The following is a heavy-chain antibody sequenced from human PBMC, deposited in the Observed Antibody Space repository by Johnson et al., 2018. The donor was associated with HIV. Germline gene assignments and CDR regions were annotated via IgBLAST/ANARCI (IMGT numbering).Heavy chain of an antibody. D-gene: IGHD4-11*01. Sequence: VPLVESGGGVVQPGRSLRLSCAASGFTFSSYAMHWVRQAPGKGLEWVAVISYDGSNKYYADSVKGRFTISRDNSKNTLYLQMNSLRAEDTAVYYCARDYRDSNVFDIWGQGTMVTVSS. CDR3: ARDYRDSNVFDI. J-gene: IGHJ3*02. CDR2: ISYDGSNK. V-gene: IGHV3-30-3*01. CDR1: GFTFSSYA.